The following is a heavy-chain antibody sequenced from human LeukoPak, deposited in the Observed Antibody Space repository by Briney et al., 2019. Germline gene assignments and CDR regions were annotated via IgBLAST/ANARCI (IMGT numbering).Heavy chain of an antibody. CDR1: GGSISNGDYY. CDR2: IYYSGST. J-gene: IGHJ4*02. D-gene: IGHD3-3*01. CDR3: ARFGVGKSTYAFDF. Sequence: PSQNLSLTCTVSGGSISNGDYYWSWIRQPPGNGLEWIGYIYYSGSTYYKSSLKSRFTISVDTSKNQFSLNLSSVTDAATAVYYCARFGVGKSTYAFDFWGQGTLVTVSS. V-gene: IGHV4-30-4*08.